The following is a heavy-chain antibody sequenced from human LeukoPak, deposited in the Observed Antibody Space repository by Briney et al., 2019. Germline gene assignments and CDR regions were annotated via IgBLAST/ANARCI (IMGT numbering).Heavy chain of an antibody. J-gene: IGHJ4*02. CDR2: IYYSGST. Sequence: PSETLSLTCTVSGGSISSYYWSWIRQPPGTGLEWIGYIYYSGSTNYNPSLKSRVTISVDTSKNQFSLKLSSVTAADTAVYYCARAASFGVVISWGQGTLVTVSS. CDR1: GGSISSYY. D-gene: IGHD3-3*01. V-gene: IGHV4-59*01. CDR3: ARAASFGVVIS.